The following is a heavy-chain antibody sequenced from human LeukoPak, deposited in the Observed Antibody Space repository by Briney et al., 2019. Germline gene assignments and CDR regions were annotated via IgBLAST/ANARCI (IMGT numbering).Heavy chain of an antibody. Sequence: SXXLSLTCTVSGGSISSSSYYWGWIRQPPGKGLEWIGSMYYSGSTYYNPSLKSGVTISVETSKNKFSLKLSSVTAADTAVYYCARRYSSSSVRAFDIWGQGTMVTVSS. CDR2: MYYSGST. CDR1: GGSISSSSYY. CDR3: ARRYSSSSVRAFDI. J-gene: IGHJ3*02. V-gene: IGHV4-39*01. D-gene: IGHD6-6*01.